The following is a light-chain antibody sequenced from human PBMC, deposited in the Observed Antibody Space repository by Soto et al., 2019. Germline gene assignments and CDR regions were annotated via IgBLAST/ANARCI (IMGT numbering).Light chain of an antibody. CDR3: QQYGSSPRT. V-gene: IGKV3-20*01. Sequence: EIVLTQSPGTLSLSPWERATLSCRASQSVSSSYLAWYQQKTGQAPRLLIYGASSRATGIPDRFSGSGSGTDFTLTISRLETEDFAVYYCQQYGSSPRTFGQGTKVEIK. CDR2: GAS. J-gene: IGKJ1*01. CDR1: QSVSSSY.